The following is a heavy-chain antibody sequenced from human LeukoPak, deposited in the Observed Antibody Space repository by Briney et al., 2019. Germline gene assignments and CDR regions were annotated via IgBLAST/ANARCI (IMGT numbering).Heavy chain of an antibody. Sequence: SETLSLTCTVSGGSISSYYWSWIRQPAGKGLEWIGRIYTSGSTNYNPSLKSRVTMSVDTSKNQFSLKLSSVTAADTAVYYCARVNYYGSGSYSFDPWGQGTLVTVSS. J-gene: IGHJ5*02. CDR1: GGSISSYY. CDR3: ARVNYYGSGSYSFDP. V-gene: IGHV4-4*07. D-gene: IGHD3-10*01. CDR2: IYTSGST.